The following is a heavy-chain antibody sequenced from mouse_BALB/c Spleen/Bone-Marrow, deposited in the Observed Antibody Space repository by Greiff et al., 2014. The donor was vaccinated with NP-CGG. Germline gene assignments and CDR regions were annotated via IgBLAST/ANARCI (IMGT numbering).Heavy chain of an antibody. Sequence: VKLMESGAELARPGASVKLSCKASGYTFTSYWMQWVKQRPGQGLEWIGAIYPGDGDTRYTQKFKGKATLTADKSSSTAYMQLSSLASEDSAVYYCARSEATMILAYWGQGTLATVSA. J-gene: IGHJ3*01. V-gene: IGHV1-87*01. CDR1: GYTFTSYW. CDR2: IYPGDGDT. D-gene: IGHD2-4*01. CDR3: ARSEATMILAY.